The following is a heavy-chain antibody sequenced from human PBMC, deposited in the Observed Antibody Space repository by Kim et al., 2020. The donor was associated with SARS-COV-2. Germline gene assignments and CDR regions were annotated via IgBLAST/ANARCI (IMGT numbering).Heavy chain of an antibody. V-gene: IGHV1-18*01. CDR2: ISAYNGNT. D-gene: IGHD2-21*02. Sequence: ASVKVSCKASGYTFTSYGISWVRQAPGQGLEWMGWISAYNGNTNYAQKLQGRVTMTTDTSTSTAYMELRSLRSDDTAVYYCARDEGGVAYCGGDCYSPTIDTWGQGALVTNSS. J-gene: IGHJ5*02. CDR3: ARDEGGVAYCGGDCYSPTIDT. CDR1: GYTFTSYG.